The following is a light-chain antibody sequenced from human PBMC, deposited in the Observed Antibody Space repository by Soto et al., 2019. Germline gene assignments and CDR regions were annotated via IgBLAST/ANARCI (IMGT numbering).Light chain of an antibody. J-gene: IGKJ1*01. Sequence: VLTQSPATLSVSPGDSATLSCRDSQSVSSYLAWYQQKTGQAPRLLIYDASNRSTGIPDRFSGSGSGTDLNLTSSRLEPEDFAVYYCQKRSNWPWTCGQGTKVDIK. CDR2: DAS. CDR1: QSVSSY. V-gene: IGKV3-11*01. CDR3: QKRSNWPWT.